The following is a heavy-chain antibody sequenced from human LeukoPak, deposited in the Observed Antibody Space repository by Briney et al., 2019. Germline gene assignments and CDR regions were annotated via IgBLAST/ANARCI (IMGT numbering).Heavy chain of an antibody. CDR1: GGSISSYY. CDR2: IYTSGST. J-gene: IGHJ4*02. D-gene: IGHD1-26*01. CDR3: ARDRAVGATTLFDY. V-gene: IGHV4-4*07. Sequence: PSETLSLTCTVSGGSISSYYWSWIRQPAGKGLEWIGRIYTSGSTNYNPSLKSRVTMSVDTSKNQFSLKLSSVTAADTAVYYCARDRAVGATTLFDYWGQGTLVTVSS.